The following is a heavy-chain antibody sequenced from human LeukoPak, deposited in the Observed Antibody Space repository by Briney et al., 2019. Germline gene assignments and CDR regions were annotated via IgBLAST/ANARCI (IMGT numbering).Heavy chain of an antibody. Sequence: GGSLPLSSAASGFTLSSYSLDWVRPAPGRGLEWVSSISRNSSYIYYADSVEGRFTISTDNAKNSLYLQMNSLRAEDTAVYYCARDLGGSYGFDCWGQGTLVTVSS. CDR1: GFTLSSYS. V-gene: IGHV3-21*01. J-gene: IGHJ4*02. CDR3: ARDLGGSYGFDC. CDR2: ISRNSSYI. D-gene: IGHD1-26*01.